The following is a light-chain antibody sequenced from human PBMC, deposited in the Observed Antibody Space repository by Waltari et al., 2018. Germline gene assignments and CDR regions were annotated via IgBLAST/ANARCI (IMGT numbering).Light chain of an antibody. Sequence: DIVMTPSPLSLPVTPGEPASISCRSSASLLESNGYNYLDWDLQKPGQSPQLLIYLGSNRASGVPDRFSGSGSGTDFTLKISRVEAEDAGVYYCMQALQTPNTFGQGTKLEIK. CDR3: MQALQTPNT. J-gene: IGKJ2*01. V-gene: IGKV2-28*01. CDR1: ASLLESNGYNY. CDR2: LGS.